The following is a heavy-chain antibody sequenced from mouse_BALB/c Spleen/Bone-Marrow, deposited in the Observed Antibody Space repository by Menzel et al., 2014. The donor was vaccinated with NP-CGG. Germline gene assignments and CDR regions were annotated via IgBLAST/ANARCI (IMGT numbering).Heavy chain of an antibody. CDR2: INGGSNTI. CDR1: GFTFXSFG. J-gene: IGHJ1*01. V-gene: IGHV5-17*02. CDR3: ARGTTALRYFDV. Sequence: DVKLVESGGGLVQPGGSRKLSCAASGFTFXSFGMHWIRQAPEKGLEWVAYINGGSNTIYYADTVKGRFTISRDNPKNPLFLQMTSLRSEDTAMYFCARGTTALRYFDVWGAGTTVTVSS. D-gene: IGHD1-2*01.